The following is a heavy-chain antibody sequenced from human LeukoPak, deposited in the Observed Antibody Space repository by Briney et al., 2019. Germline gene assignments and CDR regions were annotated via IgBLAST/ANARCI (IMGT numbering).Heavy chain of an antibody. CDR1: GFTFSDAW. J-gene: IGHJ4*02. CDR2: IKSKTDGGTI. D-gene: IGHD3-10*01. CDR3: SSLAMIRGVMPFDY. Sequence: GGSLRLSCAASGFTFSDAWMSCVRQAPGKGLEWVGRIKSKTDGGTIDYAAPVKGRFTISRDDSKNTLYLQMNSLKSEDTAVYYCSSLAMIRGVMPFDYWGQGTLVTVSS. V-gene: IGHV3-15*01.